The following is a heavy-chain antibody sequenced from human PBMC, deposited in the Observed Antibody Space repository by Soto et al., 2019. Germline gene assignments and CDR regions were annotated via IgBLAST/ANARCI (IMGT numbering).Heavy chain of an antibody. V-gene: IGHV1-18*01. J-gene: IGHJ6*02. Sequence: QVQLVQSGAEVKKPGASVKVSCKASGYTFTSYGISWVRQAPGQGLEWMGWISAYNGNTNYAQKLQGRVTMTTDTSTSTAYMALRSLRSDDTAVYYCARVSFPGAYYYYGMDVWGQGTTVTVSS. CDR2: ISAYNGNT. CDR1: GYTFTSYG. CDR3: ARVSFPGAYYYYGMDV. D-gene: IGHD7-27*01.